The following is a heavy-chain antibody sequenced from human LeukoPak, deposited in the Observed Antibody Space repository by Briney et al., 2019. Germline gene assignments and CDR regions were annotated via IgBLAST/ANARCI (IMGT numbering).Heavy chain of an antibody. D-gene: IGHD1-26*01. J-gene: IGHJ3*02. CDR3: ARDRSGSLDAFDI. V-gene: IGHV3-33*01. CDR2: IWYDGSNK. Sequence: PGRSLRLSCAASGFTFSSYGMHWVRQAPGKGLEWVAVIWYDGSNKYYADSVKGRFTISRDNSKNTLYLQMNSLRAEDTAVYYCARDRSGSLDAFDIWGQGTMVTVSS. CDR1: GFTFSSYG.